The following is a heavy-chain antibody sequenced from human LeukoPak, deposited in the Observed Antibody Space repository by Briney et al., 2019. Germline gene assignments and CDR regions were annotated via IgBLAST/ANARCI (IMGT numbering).Heavy chain of an antibody. Sequence: PGGSLRLSCAASGFTFSSYAMSWVRPAPGKGLEWVSAISGSGGSTYYADSVKGRFTISRDNSKNTLYLQMNSLRAEDTAVYYCAKDKVPDYYDSSGYYPPGDYWGQGTLVTVSS. CDR1: GFTFSSYA. CDR2: ISGSGGST. V-gene: IGHV3-23*01. D-gene: IGHD3-22*01. J-gene: IGHJ4*02. CDR3: AKDKVPDYYDSSGYYPPGDY.